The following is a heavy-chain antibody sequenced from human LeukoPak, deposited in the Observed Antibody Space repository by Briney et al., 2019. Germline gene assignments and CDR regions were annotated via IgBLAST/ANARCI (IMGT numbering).Heavy chain of an antibody. CDR2: VSYEGTIK. Sequence: GRSLRLSCAASGFAFSNFAMHWVRQAPGKGLEWVAVVSYEGTIKYYTDSAKGRFTISRDNSGNMISLQMNNLTTEDTATYYCAREKFDSWGQGALVTVSP. J-gene: IGHJ5*01. V-gene: IGHV3-30*14. CDR3: AREKFDS. CDR1: GFAFSNFA.